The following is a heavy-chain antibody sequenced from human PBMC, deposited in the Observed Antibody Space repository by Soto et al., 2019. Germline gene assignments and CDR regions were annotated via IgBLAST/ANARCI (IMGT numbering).Heavy chain of an antibody. CDR1: GGSITSNW. V-gene: IGHV4-4*02. CDR3: ARHIAVSGTRGFDH. D-gene: IGHD2-21*01. J-gene: IGHJ4*02. Sequence: QVQLQESGPGLMKPSWTLSLTCAVSGGSITSNWWSWVRQPPGKGLEWIAEIFHTGSANYNPSLMSRLTISMDTSKNHLSLNLNSVTAADTAVYYCARHIAVSGTRGFDHCGQGTLVTVSS. CDR2: IFHTGSA.